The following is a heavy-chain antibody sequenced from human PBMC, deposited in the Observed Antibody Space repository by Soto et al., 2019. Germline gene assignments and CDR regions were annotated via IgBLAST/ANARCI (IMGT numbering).Heavy chain of an antibody. CDR3: ARDGSGWSRDC. V-gene: IGHV3-21*04. J-gene: IGHJ4*02. CDR1: GFTFSFSS. Sequence: GGSLRLSCAASGFTFSFSSMNWFRQAPGKGLEWVSSISRSSDYIYYADSVKGRFTVSRDNARNTLYLQMNGLRPEDTAVYYCARDGSGWSRDCWGQGTLVTVSS. D-gene: IGHD6-19*01. CDR2: ISRSSDYI.